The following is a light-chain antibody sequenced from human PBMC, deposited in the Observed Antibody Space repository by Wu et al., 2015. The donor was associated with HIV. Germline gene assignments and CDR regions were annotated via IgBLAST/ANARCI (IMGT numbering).Light chain of an antibody. CDR3: QQYNSYSLT. CDR1: QSISGW. V-gene: IGKV1-5*03. J-gene: IGKJ1*01. CDR2: RAL. Sequence: DIQMTQSPSTLSASVGDKVTITCRASQSISGWLAWYQQKPGKAPKLLIYRALTLGRGVPSRFSGSGSGTEFTLTITSLQPDDFATYYCQQYNSYSLTFGPGTKVEIK.